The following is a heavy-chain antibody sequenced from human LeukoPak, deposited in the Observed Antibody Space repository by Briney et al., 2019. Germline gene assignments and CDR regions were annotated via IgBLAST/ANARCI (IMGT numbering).Heavy chain of an antibody. CDR2: IIPIFGTA. CDR1: GGTFSSYA. V-gene: IGHV1-69*05. CDR3: ARDKFGEENYYDSSGSLDY. J-gene: IGHJ4*02. Sequence: SVKVSCKASGGTFSSYAISWVRQAPGQTLEWMGRIIPIFGTANYAQKFQGRVTITMDESTSTAYMELSSLRSEDTAVYYCARDKFGEENYYDSSGSLDYWGQGTLVTVSS. D-gene: IGHD3-22*01.